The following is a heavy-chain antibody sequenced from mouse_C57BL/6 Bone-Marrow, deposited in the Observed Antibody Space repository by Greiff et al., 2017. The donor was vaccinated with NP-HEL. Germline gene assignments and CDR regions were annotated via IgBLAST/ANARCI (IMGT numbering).Heavy chain of an antibody. Sequence: EVKLQESGGGLVKPGGSLKLSCAASGFTFSSYAMSWVRQTPEKRLEWVATISDGGSYTYYPDNVKGRFTISRDNAKNNLYLQMSHLKSEDTAMYYCARDEFYFDYWGQGTTLTVSS. J-gene: IGHJ2*01. CDR1: GFTFSSYA. V-gene: IGHV5-4*01. CDR2: ISDGGSYT. CDR3: ARDEFYFDY.